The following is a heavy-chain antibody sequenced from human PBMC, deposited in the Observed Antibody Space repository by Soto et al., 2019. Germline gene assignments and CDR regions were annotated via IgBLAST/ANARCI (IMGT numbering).Heavy chain of an antibody. CDR3: TIGYSSGWDLYYYGMDV. CDR2: IRSKAYGGTT. CDR1: GFTFGDYA. V-gene: IGHV3-49*03. J-gene: IGHJ6*02. Sequence: GGSLRLSCTASGFTFGDYAMSWFRQAPGKGLEWVGFIRSKAYGGTTEYAASVKGRFTISRDDSKSIAYLQMNSLKTEDTAVYYCTIGYSSGWDLYYYGMDVWGQGTTVTVSS. D-gene: IGHD6-19*01.